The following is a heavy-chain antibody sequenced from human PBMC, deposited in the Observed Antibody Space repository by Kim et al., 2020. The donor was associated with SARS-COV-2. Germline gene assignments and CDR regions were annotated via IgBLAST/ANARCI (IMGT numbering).Heavy chain of an antibody. CDR1: GGTFSSYA. CDR3: ATLPYPVLYYFDY. J-gene: IGHJ4*02. D-gene: IGHD2-15*01. Sequence: SVKVSCKASGGTFSSYAISWVRQAPGQGLEWMGGIIPIFGTANYAQKFQGRVTITADESTSTAYMELSSLRSEDTAVYYCATLPYPVLYYFDYWGQGTLVTVSS. CDR2: IIPIFGTA. V-gene: IGHV1-69*13.